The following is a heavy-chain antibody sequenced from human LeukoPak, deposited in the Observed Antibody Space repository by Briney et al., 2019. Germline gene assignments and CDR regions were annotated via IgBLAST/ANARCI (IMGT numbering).Heavy chain of an antibody. J-gene: IGHJ3*02. V-gene: IGHV1-24*01. CDR3: ATDLITIFGAANLAAFDI. Sequence: ASVKVSCKVSGYTLTELSMHWVRQAPGKGLEWMGGFDPEDGETIYAQKFQGRVTMTEDTSTDTAYMELSSLRSEDTAVYYCATDLITIFGAANLAAFDIWGQGTMVTVSS. D-gene: IGHD3-3*01. CDR2: FDPEDGET. CDR1: GYTLTELS.